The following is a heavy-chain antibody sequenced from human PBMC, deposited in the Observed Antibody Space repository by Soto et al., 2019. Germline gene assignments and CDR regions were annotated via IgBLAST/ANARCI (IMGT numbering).Heavy chain of an antibody. V-gene: IGHV3-23*01. CDR3: AKGGVLVVPAAPFFY. D-gene: IGHD2-2*01. CDR2: ISGSGGST. J-gene: IGHJ4*02. Sequence: PGVSLRLSCAASGFTFSSYAMSWVRQAPGKGLEWVSAISGSGGSTYYADSVKGRFTISRDNSKNTLYLQMNSLRAEDTAVYYCAKGGVLVVPAAPFFYWGQGTLVTVSS. CDR1: GFTFSSYA.